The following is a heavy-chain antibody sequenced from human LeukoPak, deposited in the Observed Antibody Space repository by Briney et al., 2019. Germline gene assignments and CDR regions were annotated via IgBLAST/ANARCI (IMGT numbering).Heavy chain of an antibody. V-gene: IGHV6-1*01. CDR1: GDSVSSNSAA. J-gene: IGHJ6*03. CDR2: TYYRSKWYN. CDR3: ARAVTTVTTLWDYYYYYYMDV. Sequence: SQTLSLTCAISGDSVSSNSAAWNWIRQSPSRGLEWLGRTYYRSKWYNDYAVSVKSRITINPDTSKNQFSLQLNSVTPENTAVCYCARAVTTVTTLWDYYYYYYMDVWGKGTTVTVSS. D-gene: IGHD4-17*01.